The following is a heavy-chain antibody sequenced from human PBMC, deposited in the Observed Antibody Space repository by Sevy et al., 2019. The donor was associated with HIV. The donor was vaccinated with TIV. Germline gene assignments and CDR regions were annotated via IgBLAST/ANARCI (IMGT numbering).Heavy chain of an antibody. V-gene: IGHV4-61*01. D-gene: IGHD2-15*01. J-gene: IGHJ5*02. Sequence: SETLSLTCIVSGDSVTSSPHYWTWIRQPPGKGLEWIAYIYYTGDTNYNPSLRDRLTISVDISKNQFALKLSSVTAADTAVYYCARVVGESCSGGTCSGWFDPWGQGTQVTVSS. CDR3: ARVVGESCSGGTCSGWFDP. CDR1: GDSVTSSPHY. CDR2: IYYTGDT.